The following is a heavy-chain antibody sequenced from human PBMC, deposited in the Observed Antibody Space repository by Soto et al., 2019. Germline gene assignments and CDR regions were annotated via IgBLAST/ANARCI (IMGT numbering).Heavy chain of an antibody. CDR2: ITGSGTRT. V-gene: IGHV3-23*01. D-gene: IGHD3-10*02. CDR3: AAYVVAPDY. J-gene: IGHJ4*02. CDR1: GFTFNNYA. Sequence: EVQLLESGGGLVQPGGSLRLSCAASGFTFNNYALSWVRQAPGKGLEWVSGITGSGTRTYYADSVKGRFTMSRDNSKNTVYLQMNSLAYDDTAVYYCAAYVVAPDYWGQGTLVTGSS.